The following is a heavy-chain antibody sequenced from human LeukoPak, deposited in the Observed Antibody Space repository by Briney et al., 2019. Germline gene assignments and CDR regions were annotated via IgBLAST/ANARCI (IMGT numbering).Heavy chain of an antibody. J-gene: IGHJ4*02. Sequence: SETLSLTCGVSGGSFSGYYWSWIRQPPGKGLEWIGEINHSGSTNYTPSLKSRVTISVDTSKNQFSLRLRSVTATDTAVYYCAKESDSGGSCYIYDYEGQGTLVTVSS. V-gene: IGHV4-34*01. D-gene: IGHD2-15*01. CDR2: INHSGST. CDR3: AKESDSGGSCYIYDY. CDR1: GGSFSGYY.